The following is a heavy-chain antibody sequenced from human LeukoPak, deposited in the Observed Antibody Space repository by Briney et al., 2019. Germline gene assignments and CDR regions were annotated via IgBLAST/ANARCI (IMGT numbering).Heavy chain of an antibody. Sequence: SETLSLTCAVYGGSFSGYYWSWIRQPPGKGLEWIGEINHSGSTYYNPSLKSRVTISVDTSKNQFSLKLSSVTAADTAVYYCASTYYYDSSGYYPNWFDPWGQGTLVTVSS. V-gene: IGHV4-34*01. CDR1: GGSFSGYY. D-gene: IGHD3-22*01. CDR3: ASTYYYDSSGYYPNWFDP. CDR2: INHSGST. J-gene: IGHJ5*02.